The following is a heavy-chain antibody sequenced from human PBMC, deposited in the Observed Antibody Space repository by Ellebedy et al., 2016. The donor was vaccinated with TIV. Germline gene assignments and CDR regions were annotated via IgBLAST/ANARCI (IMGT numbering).Heavy chain of an antibody. Sequence: MPSETLSLTCAVYGGSFSGFYWSWTRQPPGKGLEWIGEINHSGSTNYNPSLKSRVTISVDTSKNQFSVRLSSVTAADTAVYYCARANGGTHLYFNLWGRGTLVTVSS. CDR2: INHSGST. CDR3: ARANGGTHLYFNL. CDR1: GGSFSGFY. D-gene: IGHD2-8*01. V-gene: IGHV4-34*01. J-gene: IGHJ2*01.